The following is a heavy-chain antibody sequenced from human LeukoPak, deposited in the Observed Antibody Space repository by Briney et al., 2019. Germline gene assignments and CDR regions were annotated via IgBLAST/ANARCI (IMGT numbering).Heavy chain of an antibody. J-gene: IGHJ4*02. CDR1: GFTFSTYT. CDR3: ARDQSVRGVIADY. D-gene: IGHD3-10*01. V-gene: IGHV3-21*01. CDR2: ISSSSSYI. Sequence: PGGSLRLSCAVSGFTFSTYTMNWVRQAPGKGLEWVSSISSSSSYIYYADSVKGRFTISRDNAKNSLYLQMNSLRAEDTAVYYCARDQSVRGVIADYWGQGTLVTVSS.